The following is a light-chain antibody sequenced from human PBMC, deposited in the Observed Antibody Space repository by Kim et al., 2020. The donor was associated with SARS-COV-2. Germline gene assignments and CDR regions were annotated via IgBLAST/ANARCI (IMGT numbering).Light chain of an antibody. CDR3: CSYAGRYTYV. CDR1: SSDVGGYNY. V-gene: IGLV2-11*01. J-gene: IGLJ1*01. Sequence: QSDLTQPRSVSGSPGQSVTISCTGTSSDVGGYNYVSWYQQHPGKAPKLMIYDVSKRPSGVPDRFSGSKSGNTASLTISGLQAEDEADYYCCSYAGRYTYVFGTGTKVTVL. CDR2: DVS.